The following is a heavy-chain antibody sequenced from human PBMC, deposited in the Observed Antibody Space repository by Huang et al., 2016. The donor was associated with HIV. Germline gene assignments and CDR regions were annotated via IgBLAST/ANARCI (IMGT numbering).Heavy chain of an antibody. D-gene: IGHD3-16*01. Sequence: QVQLVQSGAEVRKPGSSVKVSCRASGGSFNNFGINWVRKAPGQGLEWMGGIIPRFGTRNDAQRFKDRVTITADETTGVVHLEVTSLRSDDTAVYFCAKRGGAWGSPYAFDLWGPGTMVTVSS. CDR1: GGSFNNFG. CDR2: IIPRFGTR. J-gene: IGHJ3*01. V-gene: IGHV1-69*13. CDR3: AKRGGAWGSPYAFDL.